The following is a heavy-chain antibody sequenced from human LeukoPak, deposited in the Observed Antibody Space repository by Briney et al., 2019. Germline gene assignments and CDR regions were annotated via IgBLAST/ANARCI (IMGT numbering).Heavy chain of an antibody. CDR1: GFTFSTYA. J-gene: IGHJ4*02. CDR3: AKAGDRNYFDY. V-gene: IGHV3-23*01. D-gene: IGHD3-22*01. Sequence: PGGSLRLSCAASGFTFSTYALHWVRQAPRKGLEWVSGISPTGDGAYYADSVKGRFSISRDNSRNTLYVHMNSLRAKDTAVYYCAKAGDRNYFDYWGQGALVTVSS. CDR2: ISPTGDGA.